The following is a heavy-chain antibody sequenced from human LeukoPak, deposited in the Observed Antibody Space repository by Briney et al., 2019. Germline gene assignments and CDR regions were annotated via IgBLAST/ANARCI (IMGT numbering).Heavy chain of an antibody. J-gene: IGHJ5*02. CDR3: AKLGLLNWFDP. CDR2: IYYSGST. Sequence: SQTLSLTCTVSGGSISSGDYYWSWIRQPPGKGLEWIVYIYYSGSTYYNPSLKSRVTISVDTSKNQFSLKLSSVTAADTAVYYCAKLGLLNWFDPWGQGTLVTVSS. CDR1: GGSISSGDYY. V-gene: IGHV4-30-4*08. D-gene: IGHD6-13*01.